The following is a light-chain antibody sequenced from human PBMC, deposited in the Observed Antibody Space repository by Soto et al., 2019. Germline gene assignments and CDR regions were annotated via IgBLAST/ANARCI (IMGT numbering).Light chain of an antibody. CDR1: QSINSW. CDR3: QQYNPYSPWT. V-gene: IGKV1-5*03. CDR2: KAS. Sequence: DIQMTHSPFTLSASVEDRVTITCLASQSINSWLAWYQQKPGKAPKLLISKASSLQSGVPSRFSGSGSGTEFTLTISSLQPDDFATYYCQQYNPYSPWTFGQGTKVDIK. J-gene: IGKJ1*01.